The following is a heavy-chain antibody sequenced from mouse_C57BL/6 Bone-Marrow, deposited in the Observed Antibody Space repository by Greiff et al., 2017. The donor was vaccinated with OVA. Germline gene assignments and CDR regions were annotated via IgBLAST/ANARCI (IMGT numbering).Heavy chain of an antibody. D-gene: IGHD1-1*01. CDR2: IYPGNSDT. J-gene: IGHJ2*01. V-gene: IGHV1-5*01. Sequence: VQLQQSGTVLARPGASVKMSCKTSGYTFTSYWMHWVKQRPGQGLEWIGAIYPGNSDTSYNQKFKGKAKLTAVTSASTAYMELSSLTNEDSAVYYCTSGYYGSSFYYFDYWGQGTTLTVSS. CDR3: TSGYYGSSFYYFDY. CDR1: GYTFTSYW.